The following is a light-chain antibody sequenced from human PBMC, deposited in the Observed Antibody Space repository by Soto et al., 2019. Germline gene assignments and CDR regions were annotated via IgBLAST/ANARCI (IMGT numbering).Light chain of an antibody. CDR3: SSYTTSSNYV. Sequence: QSALTQPASVSGSPGQSITISCTGTSRDVGGYNYVSWYQQHPGKAPKLMIYDVRNRPSGVSNRFSGSKSVNTASLTISGLQAEDEADYYCSSYTTSSNYVFGTGTKVTVL. CDR2: DVR. J-gene: IGLJ1*01. CDR1: SRDVGGYNY. V-gene: IGLV2-14*01.